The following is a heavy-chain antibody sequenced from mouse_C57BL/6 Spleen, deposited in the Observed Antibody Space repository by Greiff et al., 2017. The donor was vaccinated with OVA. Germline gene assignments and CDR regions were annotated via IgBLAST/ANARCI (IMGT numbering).Heavy chain of an antibody. CDR2: IYPGSGNT. CDR1: GYTFTDYY. CDR3: ARGLRRGDYYAMDY. Sequence: VKVVESGAELVRPGASVKLSCKASGYTFTDYYINWVKQRPGQGLEWIARIYPGSGNTYYNEKFKGKATLTAEKSSSTAYMQLSSLTSEDSAVYFCARGLRRGDYYAMDYWGQGTSVTVSS. V-gene: IGHV1-76*01. J-gene: IGHJ4*01. D-gene: IGHD2-2*01.